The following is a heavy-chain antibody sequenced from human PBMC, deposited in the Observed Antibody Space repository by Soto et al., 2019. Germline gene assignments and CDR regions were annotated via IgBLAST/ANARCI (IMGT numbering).Heavy chain of an antibody. CDR3: ARGIFKYYYDSSGYYYFDY. D-gene: IGHD3-22*01. V-gene: IGHV1-69*13. J-gene: IGHJ4*02. Sequence: SVKVSCKASGGTFSSYAISWVRQAPGQGLEWMGGIIPIFGTANYAQKFQGRVTITADESTSTAYMELSSLRSEDTAVYYCARGIFKYYYDSSGYYYFDYCGQRTLVTVSS. CDR2: IIPIFGTA. CDR1: GGTFSSYA.